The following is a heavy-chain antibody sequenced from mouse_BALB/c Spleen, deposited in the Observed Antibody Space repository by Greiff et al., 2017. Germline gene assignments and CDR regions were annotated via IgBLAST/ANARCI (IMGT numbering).Heavy chain of an antibody. Sequence: VQLQESGPGLVAPSQSLSITCTVSGFSLTSYGVHWVRQPPGKGLEWLGVIWAGGSTNYNSALMSRLSISKDNSKSQVFLKMNSLQTDDTAMYYCARDRGQLGLPLDDWGQGTTLTVAS. CDR3: ARDRGQLGLPLDD. J-gene: IGHJ2*01. CDR1: GFSLTSYG. V-gene: IGHV2-9*02. CDR2: IWAGGST. D-gene: IGHD3-2*01.